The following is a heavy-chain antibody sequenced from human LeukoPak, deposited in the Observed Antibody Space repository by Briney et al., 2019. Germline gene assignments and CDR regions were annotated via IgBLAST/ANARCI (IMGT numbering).Heavy chain of an antibody. CDR3: ARAVRYFDWLVDY. V-gene: IGHV3-21*01. Sequence: PGGSLRLSCAASGCTFSSYSMNWVRQAPGKGLEWVSSISSSSSYIYYADSVKGRFTISRDNAKNSLYLQMNSLRAEDTAVYYCARAVRYFDWLVDYWGQGTLVTVSS. CDR1: GCTFSSYS. CDR2: ISSSSSYI. J-gene: IGHJ4*02. D-gene: IGHD3-9*01.